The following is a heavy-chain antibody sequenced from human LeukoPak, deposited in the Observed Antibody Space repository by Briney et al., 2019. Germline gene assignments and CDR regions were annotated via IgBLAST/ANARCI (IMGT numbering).Heavy chain of an antibody. J-gene: IGHJ4*02. Sequence: GGSLRLSCAAAGFTFSSYAMHWVRQAPGKGLEWVAVISYDGSNKYYADSVKGRFTISRDNSKNTLYLQMNSLRAEDTAVYYCARVLRATGLDYWGQGTLVTVSS. CDR2: ISYDGSNK. D-gene: IGHD1-26*01. CDR3: ARVLRATGLDY. CDR1: GFTFSSYA. V-gene: IGHV3-30-3*01.